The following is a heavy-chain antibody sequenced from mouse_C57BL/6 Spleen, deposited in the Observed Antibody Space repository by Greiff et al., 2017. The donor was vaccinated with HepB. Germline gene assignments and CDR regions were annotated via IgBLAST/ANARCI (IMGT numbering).Heavy chain of an antibody. D-gene: IGHD1-1*01. Sequence: VKLQQPGAELVRPGSSVKLSCKASGYTFTSYWMHWVKQRPIQGLEWIGNIDPSDSETHYNQKFKDKATLTVDKSSSTAYMQLSSLTSEDSAVYYCARSGTTVPRFYCDYWGQGTTLTVSS. CDR1: GYTFTSYW. J-gene: IGHJ2*01. CDR2: IDPSDSET. V-gene: IGHV1-52*01. CDR3: ARSGTTVPRFYCDY.